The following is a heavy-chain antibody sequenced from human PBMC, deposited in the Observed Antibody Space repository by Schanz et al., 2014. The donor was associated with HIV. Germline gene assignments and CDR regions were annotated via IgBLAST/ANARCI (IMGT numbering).Heavy chain of an antibody. CDR2: INTYNGQT. CDR1: GYTFTNYA. V-gene: IGHV1-18*01. D-gene: IGHD6-19*01. Sequence: QVQLVQSGSEVGKPGASVKVSCKASGYTFTNYAFGWVRQAPGQGLEWVGSINTYNGQTDYGRKLQGRVTMTTDRSTNTAYLDLRSVRSDATAVYYCARAVTGTFDFWGQGTLVTVSS. CDR3: ARAVTGTFDF. J-gene: IGHJ4*02.